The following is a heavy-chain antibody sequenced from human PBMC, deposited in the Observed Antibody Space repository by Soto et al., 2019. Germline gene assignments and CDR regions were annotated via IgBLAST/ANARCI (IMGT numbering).Heavy chain of an antibody. V-gene: IGHV4-39*01. CDR1: GGSISSSSYY. J-gene: IGHJ6*02. CDR2: IYYSGST. D-gene: IGHD1-1*01. Sequence: SETLSLTCTVSGGSISSSSYYWGWIRQPPGKGLEWIGSIYYSGSTYYNPSLKSRVTISVDTSKNQFSLKLSSVTAADTAVYYCASGKKERRMADYYYGMDVWGQGTTVTVSS. CDR3: ASGKKERRMADYYYGMDV.